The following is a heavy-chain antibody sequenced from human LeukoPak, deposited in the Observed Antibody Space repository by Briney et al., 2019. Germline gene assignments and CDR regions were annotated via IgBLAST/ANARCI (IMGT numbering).Heavy chain of an antibody. CDR3: AKILWGSGSYYNLETPYFDY. Sequence: PGGSLRLSCAASGFTFSSYGMHWVRQAPGKGLEWVAFIRYDGSNKYSADSVKGRFTISRDNSKNTLYLQMNSLRAEDTAVYYCAKILWGSGSYYNLETPYFDYWGQGTLVTVSS. CDR2: IRYDGSNK. CDR1: GFTFSSYG. D-gene: IGHD3-10*01. J-gene: IGHJ4*02. V-gene: IGHV3-30*02.